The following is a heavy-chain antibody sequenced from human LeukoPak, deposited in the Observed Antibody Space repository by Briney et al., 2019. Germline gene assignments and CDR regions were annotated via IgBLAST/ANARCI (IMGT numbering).Heavy chain of an antibody. CDR1: GFTFSSYW. CDR2: INSDGGTT. CDR3: AHYDSSGYHAFDI. J-gene: IGHJ3*02. V-gene: IGHV3-74*01. Sequence: GGSLRLSCAASGFTFSSYWMHWVRQPPGKGLVWVSRINSDGGTTSYADSVKGRFTISRDNAKNTLYLQMNSLRAEDTAVYYCAHYDSSGYHAFDIWGQGTMVTVSS. D-gene: IGHD3-22*01.